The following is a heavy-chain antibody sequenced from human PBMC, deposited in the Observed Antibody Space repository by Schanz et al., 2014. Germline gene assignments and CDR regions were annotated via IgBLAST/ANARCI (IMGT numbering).Heavy chain of an antibody. Sequence: QVQLVESGGGVVQPGRSLRLSCAASGFTLSSYAMHWVRQAPGKGLEWVAVISDNDSKKYYADTVKGRFTISRDNSKNTLYLQMNDLRAEDTAVYYCARDRGYCSCGSCLTFDYWGQGTLVTVSS. CDR1: GFTLSSYA. J-gene: IGHJ4*02. CDR3: ARDRGYCSCGSCLTFDY. D-gene: IGHD2-15*01. V-gene: IGHV3-30-3*01. CDR2: ISDNDSKK.